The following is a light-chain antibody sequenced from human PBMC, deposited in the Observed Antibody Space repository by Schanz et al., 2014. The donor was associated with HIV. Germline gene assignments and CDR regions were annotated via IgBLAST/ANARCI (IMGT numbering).Light chain of an antibody. V-gene: IGKV3-15*01. CDR1: QSVSNN. CDR3: QQYGSSLIT. CDR2: SAS. J-gene: IGKJ5*01. Sequence: TVMTHSPATLSVSPGERATLSCTASQSVSNNLAWYQQKLGQAPRLLIHSASTRVTGIPARFSGSGSGTEFTLTISGLQSEDFAVYYCQQYGSSLITFCQGTRLQI.